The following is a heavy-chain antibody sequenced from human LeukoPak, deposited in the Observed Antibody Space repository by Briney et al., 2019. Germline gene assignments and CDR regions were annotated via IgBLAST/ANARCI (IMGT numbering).Heavy chain of an antibody. CDR2: INHSGST. V-gene: IGHV4-34*01. J-gene: IGHJ4*02. CDR3: ARGEWELGY. Sequence: SETLSLTCAVYGGSFSGYYWSWIRQPPRKGLEWIGEINHSGSTNYNPSLKSRVTISVDTSKNQFSLKLSSVTAADTAVYYCARGEWELGYWGQGTLVTVSS. CDR1: GGSFSGYY. D-gene: IGHD1-26*01.